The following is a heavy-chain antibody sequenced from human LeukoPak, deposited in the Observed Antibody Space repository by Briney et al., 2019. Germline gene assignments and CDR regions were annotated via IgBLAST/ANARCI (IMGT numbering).Heavy chain of an antibody. CDR1: GFTFSSYS. CDR3: AKNSDSTGYSSSWSHLDY. V-gene: IGHV3-48*02. D-gene: IGHD6-13*01. J-gene: IGHJ4*02. Sequence: PGGSLRLSCAASGFTFSSYSMNWVRQAPGKGLEWVSYITSTSSTIYYADSVKGRFTISRDNAKNSLYLQMNSLRDEDTAIYYCAKNSDSTGYSSSWSHLDYWGQGTLVTVSS. CDR2: ITSTSSTI.